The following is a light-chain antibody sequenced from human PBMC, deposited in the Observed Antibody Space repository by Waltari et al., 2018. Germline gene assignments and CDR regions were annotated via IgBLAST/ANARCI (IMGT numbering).Light chain of an antibody. CDR3: CSYAGDSTYV. Sequence: QSALTQPASVSGSPGQSITISCPRSSSDIGIYTLFSWYQHHPGKVPKLIIYEVSERPSGVSGRFSGSKSGNTASLTLSDLQPEDGADYYCCSYAGDSTYVFGTGTKVTVL. V-gene: IGLV2-23*02. J-gene: IGLJ1*01. CDR1: SSDIGIYTL. CDR2: EVS.